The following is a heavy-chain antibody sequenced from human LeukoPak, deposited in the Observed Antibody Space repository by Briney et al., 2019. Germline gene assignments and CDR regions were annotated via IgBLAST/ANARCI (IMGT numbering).Heavy chain of an antibody. CDR1: GFTFDDYA. CDR2: INWNGGST. Sequence: GGSLRLSCAASGFTFDDYAMSWVGQVPGKRLEWVSGINWNGGSTGYADSVKGRFTISRDNAKNSLYLQMNSLRAEDTALYYCARVRGGGVVIIYYMDVWGKGTTVTVSS. D-gene: IGHD3-3*01. V-gene: IGHV3-20*04. CDR3: ARVRGGGVVIIYYMDV. J-gene: IGHJ6*03.